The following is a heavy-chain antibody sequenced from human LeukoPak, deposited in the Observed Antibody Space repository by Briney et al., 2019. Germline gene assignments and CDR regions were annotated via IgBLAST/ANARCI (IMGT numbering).Heavy chain of an antibody. J-gene: IGHJ4*02. CDR2: ISSSSSYI. V-gene: IGHV3-23*01. Sequence: GGSLRLSCAASGFTFSTYAMSWVRQAPGKGLEWVSSISSSSSYIYYADSVKGRFTISRDNSKNTLYLQMNSLRAEDTAVYYCAKPPGGYSYGVFDYWGQGTLVTVSS. D-gene: IGHD5-18*01. CDR3: AKPPGGYSYGVFDY. CDR1: GFTFSTYA.